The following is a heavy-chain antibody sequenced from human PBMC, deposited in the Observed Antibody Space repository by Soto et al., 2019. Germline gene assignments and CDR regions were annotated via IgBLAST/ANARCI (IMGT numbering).Heavy chain of an antibody. CDR1: GFTFSSYA. Sequence: GSLRLSCAASGFTFSSYAMSWVRQAPGKGLEWVSAISGSSSYINYADSMKGRFTISRDNAKNSLYLQMNSLRAEDTAVYYCARVGTYYGSGSPYYSDYWGQGTLVTVSS. J-gene: IGHJ4*02. D-gene: IGHD3-10*01. V-gene: IGHV3-21*01. CDR2: ISGSSSYI. CDR3: ARVGTYYGSGSPYYSDY.